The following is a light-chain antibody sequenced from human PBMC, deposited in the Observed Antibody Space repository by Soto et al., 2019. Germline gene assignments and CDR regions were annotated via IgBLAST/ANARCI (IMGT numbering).Light chain of an antibody. Sequence: QSVLTRPASVSGSPGQSITISCTGTSSDVGGYNYVSWYQQHPGKAPKLMIYDVSYRPSGVSNRFSASKSGNTASLTISGLQAEDEADYYCSSYTTSSTRVFGTGTKVTVL. J-gene: IGLJ1*01. CDR3: SSYTTSSTRV. CDR2: DVS. V-gene: IGLV2-14*01. CDR1: SSDVGGYNY.